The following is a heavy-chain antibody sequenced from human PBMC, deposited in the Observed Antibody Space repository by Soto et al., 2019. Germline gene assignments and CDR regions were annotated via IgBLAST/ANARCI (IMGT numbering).Heavy chain of an antibody. Sequence: ASVKVSCKASGYTFTSYGISWVRQAPGQGLEWMGWISAYNGNTNYARKLQGRVTMTTDTSTSTAYMELRSLRSDDTAVYYCARDARYDVLRFLEWLPSPGSSLPYYMDVWGKGTTVTVSS. J-gene: IGHJ6*03. D-gene: IGHD3-3*01. CDR2: ISAYNGNT. CDR3: ARDARYDVLRFLEWLPSPGSSLPYYMDV. CDR1: GYTFTSYG. V-gene: IGHV1-18*01.